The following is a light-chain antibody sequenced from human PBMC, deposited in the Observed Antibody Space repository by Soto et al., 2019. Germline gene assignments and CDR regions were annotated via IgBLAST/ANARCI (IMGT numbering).Light chain of an antibody. V-gene: IGLV2-23*02. J-gene: IGLJ1*01. Sequence: QSVLMQPASVSGSPRQSITISCTGTNSDVGSYNLVSWFQQHPGKAPKLVIYEVTKRPSGVSDRFSGSKSGNTASLTISGLQAEDEADYYCFSYAGDSVYVFGTGTKLTVL. CDR2: EVT. CDR1: NSDVGSYNL. CDR3: FSYAGDSVYV.